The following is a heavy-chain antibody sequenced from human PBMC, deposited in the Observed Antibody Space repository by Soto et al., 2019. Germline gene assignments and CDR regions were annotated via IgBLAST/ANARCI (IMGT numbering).Heavy chain of an antibody. CDR3: AKRYCSGAGCALFDH. Sequence: GGSLRLSCVGSGFTFSSYEMTWVRQAPGKGLEWVSTVSKTGLTTYYADSVKGRFTISRDNSKNTPSLQMNSLRAEDTALYYCAKRYCSGAGCALFDHWGQGTLVTVSS. CDR1: GFTFSSYE. CDR2: VSKTGLTT. V-gene: IGHV3-23*01. D-gene: IGHD2-15*01. J-gene: IGHJ4*02.